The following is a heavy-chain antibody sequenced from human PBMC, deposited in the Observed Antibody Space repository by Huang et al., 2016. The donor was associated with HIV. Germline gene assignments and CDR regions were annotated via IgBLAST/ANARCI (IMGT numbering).Heavy chain of an antibody. V-gene: IGHV4-34*02. J-gene: IGHJ4*01. Sequence: QVRLQQWGAGLSKPSETLSLTCAVYNGSFSGYFWNWFRLAPRKGLEWIGEVSHSVNVNSNPSLQSRVSRSVVPSKKQFSLNLTSVTAADSAIYYCGGSPGMGMVAGGWVVHWGHGNQVSVSS. CDR2: VSHSVNV. CDR3: GGSPGMGMVAGGWVVH. CDR1: NGSFSGYF. D-gene: IGHD6-19*01.